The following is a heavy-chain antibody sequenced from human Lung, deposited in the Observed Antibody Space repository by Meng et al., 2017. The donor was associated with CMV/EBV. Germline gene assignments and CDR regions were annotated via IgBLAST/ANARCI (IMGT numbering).Heavy chain of an antibody. D-gene: IGHD3-16*01. CDR1: GYTFTGYY. Sequence: ASVXVSXKTSGYTFTGYYLHWVRQAPGQGLEYMGSIDPHNGDTNYAQKFQGRVTMTRDTSIDTAYMELSRLRSDDTAVYFCARGPGEATFTSLDAFWGHGTVVTVSS. CDR3: ARGPGEATFTSLDAF. V-gene: IGHV1-2*02. CDR2: IDPHNGDT. J-gene: IGHJ4*01.